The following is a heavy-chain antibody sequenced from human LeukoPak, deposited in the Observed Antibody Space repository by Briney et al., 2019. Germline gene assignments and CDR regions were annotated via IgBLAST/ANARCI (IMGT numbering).Heavy chain of an antibody. Sequence: PGGSLRLSCAASGFTFDDYAMHWVRQAPGKGLEWVSGISWNSGSIGYADSVKGRFTISRDNAKNSLYLQMYSLRAEDTALYYCAKDSSGYHTAFDIWGQGTMVTVSS. J-gene: IGHJ3*02. V-gene: IGHV3-9*01. CDR1: GFTFDDYA. CDR2: ISWNSGSI. CDR3: AKDSSGYHTAFDI. D-gene: IGHD3-22*01.